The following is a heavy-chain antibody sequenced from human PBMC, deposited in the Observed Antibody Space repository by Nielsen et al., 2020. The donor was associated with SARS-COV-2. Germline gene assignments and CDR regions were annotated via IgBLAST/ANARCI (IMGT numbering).Heavy chain of an antibody. J-gene: IGHJ4*02. Sequence: GESLKISCAASGFTFSSYAMHWVRQAPGKGLEWVAVISYDGSNKYYADSVKGRFTISRDNSKNTLYLQMNSLRAEDTAAYYCAREPRLIGALDYWGQGTLVTVSS. CDR2: ISYDGSNK. CDR1: GFTFSSYA. D-gene: IGHD3-10*01. CDR3: AREPRLIGALDY. V-gene: IGHV3-30-3*01.